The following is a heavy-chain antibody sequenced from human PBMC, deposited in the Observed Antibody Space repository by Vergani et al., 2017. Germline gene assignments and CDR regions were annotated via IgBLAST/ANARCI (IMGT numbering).Heavy chain of an antibody. CDR2: ISDDGGNK. CDR1: GFTFSSYA. Sequence: QVQLVESGGTVVQPGRSLRLSCAASGFTFSSYAIHWVRQAPGKGLEWVAIISDDGGNKYYGDAVKGRFTISRDSSKNTLYLQMSGLRAEDTAVYYCARAYIAAAGRALDYWGQGTLVTVSS. CDR3: ARAYIAAAGRALDY. D-gene: IGHD6-13*01. V-gene: IGHV3-30*04. J-gene: IGHJ4*02.